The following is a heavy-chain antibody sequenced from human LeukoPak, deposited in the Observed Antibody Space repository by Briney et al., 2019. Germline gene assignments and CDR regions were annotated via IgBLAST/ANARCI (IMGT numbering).Heavy chain of an antibody. D-gene: IGHD2-2*01. V-gene: IGHV1-24*01. CDR2: FGPEDGET. Sequence: ASVKVSCKVSGYTLTELSMHWVRQAPGKGLEWMGGFGPEDGETIYAQKFQGRVTMTEDTSTDTTYMELSSLRSEDTAVYYCARDPHGDCSSTSCSLSYSHYYYYYGMDVWGQGTTVTVSS. CDR1: GYTLTELS. CDR3: ARDPHGDCSSTSCSLSYSHYYYYYGMDV. J-gene: IGHJ6*02.